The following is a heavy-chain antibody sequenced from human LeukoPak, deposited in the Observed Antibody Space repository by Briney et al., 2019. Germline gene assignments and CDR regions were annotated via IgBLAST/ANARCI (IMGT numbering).Heavy chain of an antibody. CDR3: VRDEKKRGGDY. CDR2: IKEDGSHK. Sequence: GGSLRPSCAASGFAFSSYWMSWVRQAPGKGLEWVANIKEDGSHKYHVDSVKGRFTISRDNAKNSLYLQMNSLRAEDTAVYYCVRDEKKRGGDYWGQGTLVTVSS. D-gene: IGHD3-16*01. CDR1: GFAFSSYW. V-gene: IGHV3-7*01. J-gene: IGHJ4*02.